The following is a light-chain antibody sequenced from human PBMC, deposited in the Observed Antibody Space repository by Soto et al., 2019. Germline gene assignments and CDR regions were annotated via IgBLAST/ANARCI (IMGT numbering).Light chain of an antibody. CDR3: QQYNNWPRT. CDR2: AAS. J-gene: IGKJ1*01. V-gene: IGKV3-15*01. Sequence: IVMTQFPATLSVSPCERATLSCRASQSVRSNLACYQQKPGQAPRLLIFAASTRATVIPARFSGGGSGTEFTLTISSLQSEDFAVYYCQQYNNWPRTFGQGTKVDIK. CDR1: QSVRSN.